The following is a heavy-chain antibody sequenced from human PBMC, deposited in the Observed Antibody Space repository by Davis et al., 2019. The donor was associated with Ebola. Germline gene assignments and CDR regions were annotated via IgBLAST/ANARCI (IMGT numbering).Heavy chain of an antibody. CDR1: GGSISSSSHY. Sequence: GSLRLSCTVSGGSISSSSHYWGWIRQPPGKGLEWIGNIYYSGSIYYNPSLKSRVAMSVDTSKNQFSLKLSSATAADTAVYYCARPVGVYYHYFDYWGQGTLVTVSS. CDR3: ARPVGVYYHYFDY. CDR2: IYYSGSI. V-gene: IGHV4-39*01. D-gene: IGHD1-26*01. J-gene: IGHJ4*02.